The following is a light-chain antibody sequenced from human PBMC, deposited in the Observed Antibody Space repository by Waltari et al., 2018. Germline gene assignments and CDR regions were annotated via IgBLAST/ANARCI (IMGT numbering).Light chain of an antibody. CDR3: QQYFCTPYN. CDR2: WAS. V-gene: IGKV4-1*01. CDR1: RSIFYSPNKNNY. Sequence: DIVMTQSPDSLAVSLGERATINCKSSRSIFYSPNKNNYLAWYQHKPGQPPKLLIYWASTRQSGVPDRISGSGSGTDFTLTISSLQAEDVAVYYCQQYFCTPYNFGQGTKLEIK. J-gene: IGKJ2*01.